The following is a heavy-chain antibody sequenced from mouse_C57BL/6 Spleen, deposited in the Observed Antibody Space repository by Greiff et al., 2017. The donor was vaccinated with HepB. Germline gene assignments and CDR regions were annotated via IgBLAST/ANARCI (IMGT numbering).Heavy chain of an antibody. Sequence: QVQLKESGPGLVAPSQSLSITCTVSGFSLTSYGVHWVRQPPGKGLEWLGVIWAGGSTNYNSALMSRLSISKDNSKSQVYLKMNSLQHDDTAMYHCARLEDIWGQVTTLTVSS. CDR2: IWAGGST. D-gene: IGHD1-3*01. CDR3: ARLEDI. V-gene: IGHV2-9*02. J-gene: IGHJ2*01. CDR1: GFSLTSYG.